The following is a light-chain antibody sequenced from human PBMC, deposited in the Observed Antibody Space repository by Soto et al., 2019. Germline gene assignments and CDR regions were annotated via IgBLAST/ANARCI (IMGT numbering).Light chain of an antibody. CDR3: SSYTSSSTPVV. J-gene: IGLJ2*01. V-gene: IGLV2-14*01. CDR1: SSDVGGYNY. Sequence: QSVLTQPASVSGSPGQSITISCTGTSSDVGGYNYVSWYQQHPDKAPKLMIYDVSNWPSGVSNRFSGSKSGNTASLTISGLQAEDEADYYCSSYTSSSTPVVFGGGTKLTVL. CDR2: DVS.